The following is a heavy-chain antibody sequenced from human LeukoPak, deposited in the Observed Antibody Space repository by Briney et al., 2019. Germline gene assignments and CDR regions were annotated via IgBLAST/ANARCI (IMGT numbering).Heavy chain of an antibody. CDR2: IYHSGST. Sequence: PSETLSLTCTVSGGSISSSFYYWGWIRQPPGKGLEWIGSIYHSGSTYYNPSLKSRVTISVDKSKNQFSLKLRSVTAADTAVYYCARRPRNDILTGTPFDYWGQGILVTVSS. J-gene: IGHJ4*02. CDR1: GGSISSSFYY. CDR3: ARRPRNDILTGTPFDY. D-gene: IGHD3-9*01. V-gene: IGHV4-39*07.